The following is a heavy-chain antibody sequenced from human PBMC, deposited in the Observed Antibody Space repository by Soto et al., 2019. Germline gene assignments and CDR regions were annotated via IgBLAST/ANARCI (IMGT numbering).Heavy chain of an antibody. CDR3: AKDRVGYDSSGYYPNYYYYGMDV. V-gene: IGHV3-30*18. Sequence: GGSLRLSCAASGFTFSSYGMHWVRQAPGKGLEWVAVISYDGSNKYYADSVKGRFTISRDNSKNTLYLQMNSLRAEDTAVYYCAKDRVGYDSSGYYPNYYYYGMDVWGQGTTVTVSS. J-gene: IGHJ6*02. D-gene: IGHD3-22*01. CDR1: GFTFSSYG. CDR2: ISYDGSNK.